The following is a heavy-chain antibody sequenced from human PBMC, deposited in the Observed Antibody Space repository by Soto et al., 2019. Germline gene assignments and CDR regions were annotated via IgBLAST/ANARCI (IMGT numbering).Heavy chain of an antibody. J-gene: IGHJ6*03. CDR1: GFTFSNAW. V-gene: IGHV3-15*01. D-gene: IGHD2-2*01. Sequence: EVQLVESGGGLVKPGGSLRLSCAASGFTFSNAWMSWVRQAPGKGLEWVGRIKSKTDGGTTDYAAPVKGRFTISRDDSKNTLYLQMNSLKTEDTAVYYCTSPAAPPHYYSYYMDVWGKGTTVTVSS. CDR2: IKSKTDGGTT. CDR3: TSPAAPPHYYSYYMDV.